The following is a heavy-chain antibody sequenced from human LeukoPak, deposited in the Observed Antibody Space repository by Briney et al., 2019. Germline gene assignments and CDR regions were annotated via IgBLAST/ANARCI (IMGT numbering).Heavy chain of an antibody. Sequence: GGSLRLSCAASGFTFSSYWMHWVRQAPGKGLVWVSRINSDGSSTSYADSVKGRFTISRDNAKSTLYLQMNSLRAEDTAVYYCARGMYYDILTGYYSDDAFDIWGQGTMVTVSS. CDR3: ARGMYYDILTGYYSDDAFDI. J-gene: IGHJ3*02. V-gene: IGHV3-74*01. D-gene: IGHD3-9*01. CDR1: GFTFSSYW. CDR2: INSDGSST.